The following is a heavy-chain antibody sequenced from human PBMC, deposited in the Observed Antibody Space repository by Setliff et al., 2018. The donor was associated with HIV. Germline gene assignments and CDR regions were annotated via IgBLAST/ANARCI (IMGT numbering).Heavy chain of an antibody. CDR2: IYTSGST. Sequence: PSETLSLTCTVSGGSISSGSYYWSWIRQPAGKGLEWIGHIYTSGSTNYNPSLKSGVTISVDTSKNQFSLKLSSVTAADTAVYYCARKGYCSSSGCPTPFDFWGQGTLVTVSS. CDR3: ARKGYCSSSGCPTPFDF. V-gene: IGHV4-61*09. D-gene: IGHD2-2*01. J-gene: IGHJ4*02. CDR1: GGSISSGSYY.